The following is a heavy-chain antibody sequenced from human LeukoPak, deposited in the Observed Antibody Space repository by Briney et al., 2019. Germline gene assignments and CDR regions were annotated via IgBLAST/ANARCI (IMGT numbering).Heavy chain of an antibody. CDR1: GYTFIDHY. CDR3: ARAGHNSDSGGYDF. Sequence: GASVKVSCKPSGYTFIDHYIHWVRQAPGQGLESMGWINPNIGDTNYAQKFQGRVTTTRDTSSSTAYMELSRLRSDDTAVYYCARAGHNSDSGGYDFWGLGTLVTVSS. J-gene: IGHJ4*02. CDR2: INPNIGDT. D-gene: IGHD3-22*01. V-gene: IGHV1-2*02.